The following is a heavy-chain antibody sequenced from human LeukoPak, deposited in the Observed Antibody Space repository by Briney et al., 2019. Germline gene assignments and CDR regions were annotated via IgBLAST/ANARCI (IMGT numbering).Heavy chain of an antibody. CDR2: ISRSGEST. J-gene: IGHJ4*02. D-gene: IGHD3-9*01. CDR3: ANRHYDILTGYLGGIDY. CDR1: GFTFSGFA. Sequence: GGTLRLSCAASGFTFSGFAMSWIRQAPGKGLEWVSSISRSGESTFYADSVKGRFTISRDNSKNTLYLQMNSLRAEDTAVYYCANRHYDILTGYLGGIDYWGQGTLVTVSS. V-gene: IGHV3-23*01.